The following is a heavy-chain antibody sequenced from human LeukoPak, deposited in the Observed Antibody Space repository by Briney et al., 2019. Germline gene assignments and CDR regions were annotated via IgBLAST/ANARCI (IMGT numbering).Heavy chain of an antibody. D-gene: IGHD6-19*01. Sequence: SVKVSCKASGGTFSSYAISWVRQAPGQGLEWMGGIIPIFGTANYAQKFQGRVTIAADESTSTAYMELSSLRSEDTAVYYCARDRGSGWDWYFDLWGRGTLVTVSS. CDR1: GGTFSSYA. CDR2: IIPIFGTA. V-gene: IGHV1-69*13. J-gene: IGHJ2*01. CDR3: ARDRGSGWDWYFDL.